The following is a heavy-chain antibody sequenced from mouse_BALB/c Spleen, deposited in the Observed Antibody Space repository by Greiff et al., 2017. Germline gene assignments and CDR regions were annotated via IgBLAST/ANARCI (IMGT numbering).Heavy chain of an antibody. V-gene: IGHV7-3*02. CDR2: IRNKANGYTT. CDR1: GFTFTDYY. Sequence: EVQLQESGGGLVQPGGSLRLSCATSGFTFTDYYMSWVRQPPGKALEWLGFIRNKANGYTTEYSASVKGRFTISRDNSQSILYLQMNTLRAEDSATYYCAREAGTEDYFDYWGQGTTLTVSS. CDR3: AREAGTEDYFDY. D-gene: IGHD4-1*01. J-gene: IGHJ2*01.